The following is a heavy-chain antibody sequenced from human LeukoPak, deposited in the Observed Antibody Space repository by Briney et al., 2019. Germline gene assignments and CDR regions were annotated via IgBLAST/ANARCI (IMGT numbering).Heavy chain of an antibody. Sequence: GGSLRLSRAASGFTFSSYSMNWVRQAPGKGLEWVSSISSSGSYIYYADSVKGRFTISRDNAKNSLYLQMNSLRAEDTAVYYCARALTAASDYWGQGTLVTVSS. CDR3: ARALTAASDY. D-gene: IGHD2-2*01. V-gene: IGHV3-21*01. J-gene: IGHJ4*02. CDR2: ISSSGSYI. CDR1: GFTFSSYS.